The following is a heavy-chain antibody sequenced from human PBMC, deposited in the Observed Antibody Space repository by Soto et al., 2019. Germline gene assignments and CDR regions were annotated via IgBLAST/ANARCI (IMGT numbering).Heavy chain of an antibody. CDR1: GFTFSVSA. CDR2: IRTRKNRYVT. CDR3: ARAEYGLDV. V-gene: IGHV3-73*02. J-gene: IGHJ6*02. D-gene: IGHD6-6*01. Sequence: EVQLVQSGGGRVQPGGSLKLSCEASGFTFSVSAIHWVRLASGKGLEWVGRIRTRKNRYVTTYAASVKGRFSLSRDDSKNTAYLQRNSLKTEDTAVYYSARAEYGLDVWGQGTTVIVS.